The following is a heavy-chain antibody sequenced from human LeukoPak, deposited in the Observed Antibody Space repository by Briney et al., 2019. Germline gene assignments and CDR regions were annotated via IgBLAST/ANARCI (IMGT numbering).Heavy chain of an antibody. V-gene: IGHV1-46*01. CDR2: INPSGSST. J-gene: IGHJ5*02. D-gene: IGHD4-23*01. CDR1: GYTFTNNY. Sequence: GAAVRVPFTASGYTFTNNYMHWVRQAPGQGVGWMGLINPSGSSTIYAERFQGRIVMTRDISTTTDYMALSSLTSEDRAVYYCARDNSIGGRGWWFDPWGQGTLVTVSS. CDR3: ARDNSIGGRGWWFDP.